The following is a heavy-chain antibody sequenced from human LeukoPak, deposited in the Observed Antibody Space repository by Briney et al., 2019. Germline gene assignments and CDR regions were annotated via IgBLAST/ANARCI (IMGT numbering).Heavy chain of an antibody. CDR2: LSYEGTTK. Sequence: GGSLRLSCAASGFTFLPYAMNWVGQAPGRGLDWVAGLSYEGTTKYYADTLKGRFTISRDNSKNTVNLQMNSLRHEDTGVYYCARALAFYYYVMDVWGQGTTVIVSS. J-gene: IGHJ6*02. CDR1: GFTFLPYA. V-gene: IGHV3-30-3*01. CDR3: ARALAFYYYVMDV.